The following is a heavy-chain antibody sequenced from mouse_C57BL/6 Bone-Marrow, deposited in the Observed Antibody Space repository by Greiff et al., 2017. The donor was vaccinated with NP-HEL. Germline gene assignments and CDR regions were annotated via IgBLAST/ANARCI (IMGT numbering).Heavy chain of an antibody. Sequence: QVQLKQSGAELVRPGASVTLSCKASGYTFTDYEMHWVKQTPVHGLEWIGAIDPETGGTAYNQKFKGKAILTADISSSTAYMELRSLTSEDSAVYYCTSLTTVVAKEGYWGQGTTLTVSS. CDR1: GYTFTDYE. CDR3: TSLTTVVAKEGY. V-gene: IGHV1-15*01. D-gene: IGHD1-1*01. CDR2: IDPETGGT. J-gene: IGHJ2*01.